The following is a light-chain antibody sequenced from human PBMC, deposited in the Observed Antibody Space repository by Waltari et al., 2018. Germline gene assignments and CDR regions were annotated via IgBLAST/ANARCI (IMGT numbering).Light chain of an antibody. Sequence: QSALTQPRSVSGSPGQSVTISCTGTSGDVGGYYYVSWYQQYPGKAPKLLIYSVTRRPSGVPDLFSVSRSGNTASLTISGLQPEDEADYYCSSYAGSDTYILFGGGTKLTVL. CDR3: SSYAGSDTYIL. CDR1: SGDVGGYYY. CDR2: SVT. J-gene: IGLJ2*01. V-gene: IGLV2-11*01.